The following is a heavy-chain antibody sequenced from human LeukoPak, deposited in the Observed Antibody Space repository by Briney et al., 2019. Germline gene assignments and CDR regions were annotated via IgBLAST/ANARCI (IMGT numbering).Heavy chain of an antibody. J-gene: IGHJ4*02. CDR3: ASSGGAD. CDR2: IYYSGST. CDR1: GGSISSSYYY. Sequence: KPSETLSLTCTVSGGSISSSYYYWGWIRQPPGKGLEWIGSIYYSGSTYYNPSLKSRVTISVDTSKNQFSLKLRSVTAADTAVYYCASSGGADWGQGTLVTVSS. V-gene: IGHV4-39*01. D-gene: IGHD6-19*01.